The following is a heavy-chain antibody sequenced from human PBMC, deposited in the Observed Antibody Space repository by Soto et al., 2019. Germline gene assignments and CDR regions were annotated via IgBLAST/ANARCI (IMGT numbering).Heavy chain of an antibody. V-gene: IGHV4-30-2*05. Sequence: PSETLSLTCAVSGGSISSGGYSWSWIRQPPGKGLEWIGYIYHSGSTYYNPSLKSRVTISVDTSKNQFSLKLSSVTAADTAVYYCARVQLFAFDIWGQGTTVTVSS. CDR3: ARVQLFAFDI. CDR2: IYHSGST. D-gene: IGHD4-4*01. J-gene: IGHJ3*02. CDR1: GGSISSGGYS.